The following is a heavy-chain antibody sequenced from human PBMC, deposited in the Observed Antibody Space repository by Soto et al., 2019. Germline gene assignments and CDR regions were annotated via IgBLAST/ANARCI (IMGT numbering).Heavy chain of an antibody. Sequence: EVQLLESGGGLVQPGGSLRLSCAASGFTFSSYAMSWVRQAPGKGLEWVSAISGSGGSTYSADSVKGRFTISRDNSTTTLYLQMNSLRAEDTAVYYCAKGVECFGEKNHCDYWGHGTLVTVAS. D-gene: IGHD3-10*01. V-gene: IGHV3-23*01. CDR2: ISGSGGST. CDR1: GFTFSSYA. J-gene: IGHJ4*01. CDR3: AKGVECFGEKNHCDY.